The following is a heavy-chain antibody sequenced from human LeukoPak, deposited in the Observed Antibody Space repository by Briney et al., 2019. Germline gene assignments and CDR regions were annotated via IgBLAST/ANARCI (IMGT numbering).Heavy chain of an antibody. CDR3: ARRASTERGHSYGLDY. Sequence: PGGSLRLSCVVSGFTFSNYNMNWVRQAPGKGLEWVSSIGRSDTYIYYADSVTGRSTISRDNAKNSLYLQMSSLRAEDTAVYFCARRASTERGHSYGLDYWGQGALVTVSS. J-gene: IGHJ4*02. D-gene: IGHD5-18*01. V-gene: IGHV3-21*01. CDR2: IGRSDTYI. CDR1: GFTFSNYN.